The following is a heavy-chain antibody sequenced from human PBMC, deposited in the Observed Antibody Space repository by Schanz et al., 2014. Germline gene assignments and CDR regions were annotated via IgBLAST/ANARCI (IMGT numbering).Heavy chain of an antibody. CDR2: ISGSGAST. CDR3: ARGDPVAGLDY. CDR1: GFTFSSYA. J-gene: IGHJ4*02. V-gene: IGHV3-23*01. Sequence: EVQLLESGGGLVQPGGSLRLSCVASGFTFSSYAMSWVRQASGKGLEWVSAISGSGASTYYADSVKGRFIISRDNSKNTVYLQMNSLRGEDTGMYYCARGDPVAGLDYWGRGTLVTVSS.